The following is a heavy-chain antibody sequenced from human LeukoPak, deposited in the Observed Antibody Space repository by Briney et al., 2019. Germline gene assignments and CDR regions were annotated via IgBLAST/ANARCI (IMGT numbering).Heavy chain of an antibody. V-gene: IGHV3-7*01. Sequence: PGGSLRLSCTASGLTFSNYWTTWVRQAPGKGLEWVATINKDGSEEHYVDSVRGRFTISRDNAKNSVFLQMNSLRVEDTAVYYCTNTLATSGYWGQGALVTVSS. J-gene: IGHJ4*02. CDR1: GLTFSNYW. CDR3: TNTLATSGY. D-gene: IGHD1-1*01. CDR2: INKDGSEE.